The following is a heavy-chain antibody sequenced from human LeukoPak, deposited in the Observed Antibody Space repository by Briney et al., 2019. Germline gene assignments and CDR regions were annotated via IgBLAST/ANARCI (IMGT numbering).Heavy chain of an antibody. CDR1: GYTFFSSY. CDR3: ARAGGGAGRSFDY. D-gene: IGHD3-10*01. V-gene: IGHV1-46*01. J-gene: IGHJ4*02. Sequence: ASVKVSCKASGYTFFSSYMHWVRQAPGQGLEWMGIINPSGGSITYAQNFQGRLTMTRDTSTSTVYMEMKSLRSEDTAVYYCARAGGGAGRSFDYWGQGTLVTVSS. CDR2: INPSGGSI.